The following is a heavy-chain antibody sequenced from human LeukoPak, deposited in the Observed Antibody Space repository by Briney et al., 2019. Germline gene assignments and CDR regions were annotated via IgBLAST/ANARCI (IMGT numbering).Heavy chain of an antibody. CDR2: ISHSGRTM. V-gene: IGHV3-11*01. CDR1: GFTFSDYY. J-gene: IGHJ4*02. D-gene: IGHD6-13*01. Sequence: GGSLRLSCAASGFTFSDYYMSWIRQAPGKGLEWVSYISHSGRTMYYADSVKGRFTISRDNAKNSLYLQMNSLRAGDTAVYYCAKVETAAAATLRGFDYWGQGTLVTVSS. CDR3: AKVETAAAATLRGFDY.